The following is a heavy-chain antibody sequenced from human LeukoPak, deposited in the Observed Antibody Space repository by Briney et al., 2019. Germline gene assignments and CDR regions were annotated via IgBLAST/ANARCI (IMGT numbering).Heavy chain of an antibody. V-gene: IGHV3-11*04. Sequence: PEGSLRLSCAASGFTFSDYYMSWIRQAPGKGLEWVSYISSSGSTIYYADSVKGRFTISRDNAKNSLYLQMNSLRAEDTAVYYCARDTGAWIQNMHYYMDVWGKGTTVTVSS. J-gene: IGHJ6*03. CDR1: GFTFSDYY. D-gene: IGHD5-18*01. CDR3: ARDTGAWIQNMHYYMDV. CDR2: ISSSGSTI.